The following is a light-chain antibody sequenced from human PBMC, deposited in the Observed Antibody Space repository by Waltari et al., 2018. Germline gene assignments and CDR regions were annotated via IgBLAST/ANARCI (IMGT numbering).Light chain of an antibody. V-gene: IGKV3-11*01. J-gene: IGKJ4*01. CDR2: DAS. CDR3: QQGVT. CDR1: QSVGTS. Sequence: ELVLTQSPATLSLSPGERATLPCRASQSVGTSLAWYQHIPGQAPRLLIYDASNRASDISPRFSGSGSGTDFSLTISGLDPEDYAVYYCQQGVTFGGGTRVEIK.